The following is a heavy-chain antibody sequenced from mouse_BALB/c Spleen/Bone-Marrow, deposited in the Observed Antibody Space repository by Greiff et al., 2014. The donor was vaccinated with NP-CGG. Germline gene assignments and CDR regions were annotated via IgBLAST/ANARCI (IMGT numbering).Heavy chain of an antibody. Sequence: VQLHQSGAELVRSGASVRLSCTASGFNIKDYYVHWVTQRPEQGLEWIGWFDPANGAPEYAPKFQDEATMTADTSSNTAYLHLSSLTSEDTAVYYCKAGGDDDYYAMDDGGQGTSVSGST. J-gene: IGHJ4*01. CDR3: KAGGDDDYYAMDD. V-gene: IGHV14-4*02. CDR2: FDPANGAP. CDR1: GFNIKDYY. D-gene: IGHD2-12*01.